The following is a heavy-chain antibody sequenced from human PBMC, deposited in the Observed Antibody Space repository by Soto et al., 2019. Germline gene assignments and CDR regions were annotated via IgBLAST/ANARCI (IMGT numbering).Heavy chain of an antibody. D-gene: IGHD3-16*01. CDR1: GFTFTSYS. CDR2: ITSKSTTI. Sequence: GGSLRLSCAAAGFTFTSYSMNWVRQAPGQGLEWVSYITSKSTTIKYADSVKGRFTVSRDNAKNSLYLQLNSLRDEDTAVYYCAREMGACSDSSCYPGPYDSWGQGPLVTAS. V-gene: IGHV3-48*02. J-gene: IGHJ5*02. CDR3: AREMGACSDSSCYPGPYDS.